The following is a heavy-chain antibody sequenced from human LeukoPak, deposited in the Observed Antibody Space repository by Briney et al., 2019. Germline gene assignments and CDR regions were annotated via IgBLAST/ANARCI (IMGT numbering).Heavy chain of an antibody. CDR1: GFTLSSHW. V-gene: IGHV3-7*05. CDR3: ARHSDRRDDF. Sequence: GGSLRLSCAACGFTLSSHWMTWVRQAPGKGLQWVASVKPDGGDKYYVDSVKGRFIISRDNAKNSLFLQMSSLQAEDMAVYYCARHSDRRDDFWGQGSLVTVSS. J-gene: IGHJ4*02. CDR2: VKPDGGDK.